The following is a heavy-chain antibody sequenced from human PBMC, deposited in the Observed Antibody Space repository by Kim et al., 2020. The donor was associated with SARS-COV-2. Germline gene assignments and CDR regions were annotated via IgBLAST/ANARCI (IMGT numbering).Heavy chain of an antibody. D-gene: IGHD3-22*01. CDR2: INHSGST. V-gene: IGHV4-34*01. CDR3: ARRRYDSYYYYYGMDV. CDR1: GGSFSGYY. Sequence: SETLSLTCAVYGGSFSGYYWSWIRQPPGKGLEWIGEINHSGSTNYNPSLKSRVTISVDTSKNQFSLKLSSVTAADTAVYYCARRRYDSYYYYYGMDVWGQGTTVTVSS. J-gene: IGHJ6*02.